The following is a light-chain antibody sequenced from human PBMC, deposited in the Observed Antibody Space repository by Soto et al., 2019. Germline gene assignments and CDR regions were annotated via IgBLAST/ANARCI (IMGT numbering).Light chain of an antibody. CDR3: SSYTSSSTPSYV. J-gene: IGLJ1*01. V-gene: IGLV2-14*01. CDR1: SSDVGGYNY. Sequence: QSALTQPASVSGSPGQSITISCTGTSSDVGGYNYVSWYQQHPGKAPKLMIYGVSNRPSGVSNRFSGSKSGNTASLTISGLQAEDEADYCCSSYTSSSTPSYVLGTGTKVTVL. CDR2: GVS.